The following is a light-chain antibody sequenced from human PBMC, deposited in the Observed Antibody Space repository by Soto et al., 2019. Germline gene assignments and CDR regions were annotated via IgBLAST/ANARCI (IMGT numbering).Light chain of an antibody. CDR1: QSVSSSY. CDR2: GAS. CDR3: QQYGSSPRT. J-gene: IGKJ2*01. V-gene: IGKV3-20*01. Sequence: EIVLTQSPGTLSLSPGERATLSCRASQSVSSSYLACYQQKPGQAPRLLIYGASSRATGIPDSFSGSGSGTDFTLTISRLEPEDFAVYYCQQYGSSPRTFGQGTKLEIK.